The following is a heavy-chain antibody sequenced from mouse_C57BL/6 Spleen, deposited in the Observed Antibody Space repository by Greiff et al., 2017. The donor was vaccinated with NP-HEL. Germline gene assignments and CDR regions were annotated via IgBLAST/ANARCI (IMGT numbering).Heavy chain of an antibody. CDR1: GFTFSSYA. J-gene: IGHJ3*01. CDR3: AREDGYYRAWFAY. D-gene: IGHD2-3*01. Sequence: EVQVVESGGGLVKPGGSLKLSCAASGFTFSSYAMSWVRQTPEKRLEWVATISDGGSYTYYPDNVKGRFTISRDNAKNNLYLQMSHLKSEDTAMYYCAREDGYYRAWFAYWGQGTLVTVSA. V-gene: IGHV5-4*01. CDR2: ISDGGSYT.